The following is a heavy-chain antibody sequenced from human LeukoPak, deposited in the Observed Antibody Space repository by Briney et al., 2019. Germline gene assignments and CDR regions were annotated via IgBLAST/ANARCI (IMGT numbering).Heavy chain of an antibody. CDR1: GFTFSSYE. Sequence: GSLRLSCAASGFTFSSYEMNWVRQAPGKGLEWVSYISSSGSTIYYADSVKGRFTISRDNAKNSLYLQMNSLRAEDTAVYYCARDSITMVRGVFDYWGQGTLVTVSS. D-gene: IGHD3-10*01. J-gene: IGHJ4*02. CDR3: ARDSITMVRGVFDY. V-gene: IGHV3-48*03. CDR2: ISSSGSTI.